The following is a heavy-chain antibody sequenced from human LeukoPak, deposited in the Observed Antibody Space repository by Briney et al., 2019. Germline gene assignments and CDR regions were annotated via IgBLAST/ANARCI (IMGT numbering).Heavy chain of an antibody. Sequence: GGSLRLSCAASGFTFSSYAMSWVRQAPGKGLEWVSAISGSGGSTYYADSVKGRFTISRDNSKNTLYLQMNSLKTEDTAVYYCTTEGDYDSSGYYWDYYYYYMDVWGKGTTVTVSS. CDR1: GFTFSSYA. J-gene: IGHJ6*03. D-gene: IGHD3-22*01. V-gene: IGHV3-23*01. CDR2: ISGSGGST. CDR3: TTEGDYDSSGYYWDYYYYYMDV.